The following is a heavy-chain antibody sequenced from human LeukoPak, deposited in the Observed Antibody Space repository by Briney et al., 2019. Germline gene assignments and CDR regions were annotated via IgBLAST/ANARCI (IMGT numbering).Heavy chain of an antibody. V-gene: IGHV4-30-2*01. CDR1: GGSISSGGYY. Sequence: SQTLSLTCTVSGGSISSGGYYWSWIRQPPGKGLEWIGEINHSGSTNYNPSLKSRVTISVDTSKNQFSLKLSSVTAADTAVYYCASGSYYPHRTPNPSFSRGYFDYWGQGTLVTVSS. CDR3: ASGSYYPHRTPNPSFSRGYFDY. CDR2: INHSGST. D-gene: IGHD1-26*01. J-gene: IGHJ4*02.